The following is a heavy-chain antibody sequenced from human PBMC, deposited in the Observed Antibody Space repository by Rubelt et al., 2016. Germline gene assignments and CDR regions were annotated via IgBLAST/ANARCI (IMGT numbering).Heavy chain of an antibody. CDR3: AAQASKYYSEY. CDR1: GSTFSSYG. J-gene: IGHJ4*02. Sequence: VHLVESGGGVVQPGGPLRLSCAASGSTFSSYGMHWVRQAPGKGLVWVSRINSDGSITSYADSVKGRFTISRDNAKNTLYLQMNSLRAEDTAVYYCAAQASKYYSEYWGQGTLVTVSS. CDR2: INSDGSIT. V-gene: IGHV3-74*02.